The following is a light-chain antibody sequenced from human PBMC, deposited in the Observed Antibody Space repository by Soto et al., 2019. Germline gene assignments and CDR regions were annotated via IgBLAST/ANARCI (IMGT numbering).Light chain of an antibody. CDR2: GAS. V-gene: IGKV3-15*01. CDR3: QQYSNWPPWT. Sequence: EMAMTQSPATLSVYPGERATLSCRASQNVSSNLAWYQQKPGQTPRLLIYGASTRATGIPARFSGSGSGTEFTLTISSLQSEDFAVYYCQQYSNWPPWTFGQGTRLEIK. CDR1: QNVSSN. J-gene: IGKJ5*01.